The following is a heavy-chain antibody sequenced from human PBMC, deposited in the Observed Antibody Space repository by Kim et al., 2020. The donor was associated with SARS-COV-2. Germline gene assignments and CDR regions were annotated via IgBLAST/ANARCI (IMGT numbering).Heavy chain of an antibody. D-gene: IGHD3-22*01. CDR3: ARDSPDDSSGYWIDP. V-gene: IGHV1-18*04. Sequence: ASVKVSCKASGYTFTSYGISWVRQAPGQGLEWMGWISAYNGNTNYAQKLQGRVTMTTDTSTSTAYMELRSLRSDDTAVYYCARDSPDDSSGYWIDPWGQGTLVTVSS. J-gene: IGHJ5*02. CDR1: GYTFTSYG. CDR2: ISAYNGNT.